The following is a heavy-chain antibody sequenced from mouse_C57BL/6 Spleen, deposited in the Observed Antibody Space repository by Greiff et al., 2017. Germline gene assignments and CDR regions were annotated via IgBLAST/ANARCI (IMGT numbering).Heavy chain of an antibody. J-gene: IGHJ1*03. D-gene: IGHD2-3*01. V-gene: IGHV3-6*01. Sequence: VQLKESGPGLVKPSQSLSLTCSVTCYSITSGYYWNWLRQFPGNKLEWMGYISYDGSNNYNPSLKNRISITRDTSKNQFFLKLNSVTTEDTATYYCARDGYYEDWYFDVWGTVTTVTVSS. CDR2: ISYDGSN. CDR1: CYSITSGYY. CDR3: ARDGYYEDWYFDV.